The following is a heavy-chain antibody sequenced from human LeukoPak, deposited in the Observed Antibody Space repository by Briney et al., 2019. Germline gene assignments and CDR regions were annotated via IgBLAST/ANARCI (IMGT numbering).Heavy chain of an antibody. Sequence: PGGSLRLSCAASGFTFSRYSMNWVRQAPGKGLEWVPCISSDSSNKYYGDSVKGRVTISRDNAKNSVYLQMNSLRAEDTAVYYCARDMKQLGAGDSWGQGTLVTVSS. D-gene: IGHD1-1*01. CDR2: ISSDSSNK. J-gene: IGHJ4*02. CDR3: ARDMKQLGAGDS. V-gene: IGHV3-21*01. CDR1: GFTFSRYS.